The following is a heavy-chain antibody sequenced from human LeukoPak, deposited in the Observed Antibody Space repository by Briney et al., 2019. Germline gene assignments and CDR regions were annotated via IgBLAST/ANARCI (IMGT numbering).Heavy chain of an antibody. CDR2: IYFSGST. CDR3: ANLGYYNYGMDV. Sequence: SETLSLTCTVSGGSISITTYYWGWLRQPPGKGLEWIGTIYFSGSTYYNPSLKRRVTISVDTSKNQFSLTMSSVTAADTAVYYCANLGYYNYGMDVWGQGTTVTVSS. J-gene: IGHJ6*02. V-gene: IGHV4-39*01. CDR1: GGSISITTYY.